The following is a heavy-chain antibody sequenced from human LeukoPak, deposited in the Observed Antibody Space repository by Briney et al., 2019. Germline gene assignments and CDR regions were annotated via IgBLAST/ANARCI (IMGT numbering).Heavy chain of an antibody. J-gene: IGHJ5*02. D-gene: IGHD4-11*01. CDR1: GGSISSGGYY. Sequence: QXLSLTXTVSGGSISSGGYYWSWIRQHPGQGLEWIGYIHKSGSTYYNPSLESRVAISVDTSKNQFSLKLRSVTAADTAMYYCARVTTAAWSDPWGHGTPVTVSS. CDR3: ARVTTAAWSDP. CDR2: IHKSGST. V-gene: IGHV4-31*02.